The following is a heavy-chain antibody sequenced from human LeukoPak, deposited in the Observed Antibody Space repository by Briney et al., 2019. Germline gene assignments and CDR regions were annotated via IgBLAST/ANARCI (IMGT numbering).Heavy chain of an antibody. CDR1: GGSISSYY. Sequence: SETLSLTCTVSGGSISSYYWSWIRQPPGKGLEWIGYIYYSGTTNYNPSLKSRVAISLDTSKNHFSLKLSSVAAADTAVYYCARVYGGYYDTSGYYTRKWFDTWGQGTLVTVSS. V-gene: IGHV4-59*01. D-gene: IGHD3-22*01. CDR2: IYYSGTT. J-gene: IGHJ5*02. CDR3: ARVYGGYYDTSGYYTRKWFDT.